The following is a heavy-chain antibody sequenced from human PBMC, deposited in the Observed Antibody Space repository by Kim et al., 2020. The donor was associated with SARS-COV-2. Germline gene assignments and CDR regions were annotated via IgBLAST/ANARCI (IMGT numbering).Heavy chain of an antibody. Sequence: SETLSLTCTVSGGSISSYYWSWIRQPPGKGLEWIGYIYYSGSTNYNPSLKSRVTISVDTSKNQFSLKLSSVTAADTAVYYCARVRLWDADAFDIWGQGTMVTVSS. CDR3: ARVRLWDADAFDI. V-gene: IGHV4-59*01. J-gene: IGHJ3*02. CDR1: GGSISSYY. CDR2: IYYSGST. D-gene: IGHD1-26*01.